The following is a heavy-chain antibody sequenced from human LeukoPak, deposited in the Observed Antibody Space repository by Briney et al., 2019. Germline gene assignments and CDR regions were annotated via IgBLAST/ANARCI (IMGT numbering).Heavy chain of an antibody. CDR3: AGWLTNDNH. Sequence: PGGSLRLSCAASGFTFSSYAMHWVRQAPGKGLEWVAVISYDGSNKYYADSVRGRFTISRDNSKNTLNLQMNSLRAEDRAVYYCAGWLTNDNHRGQGIVVSVSS. D-gene: IGHD1-1*01. CDR1: GFTFSSYA. J-gene: IGHJ4*02. CDR2: ISYDGSNK. V-gene: IGHV3-30*04.